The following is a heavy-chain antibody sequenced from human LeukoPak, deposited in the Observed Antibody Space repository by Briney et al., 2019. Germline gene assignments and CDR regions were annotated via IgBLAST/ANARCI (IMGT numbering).Heavy chain of an antibody. Sequence: GGSLRLSCAASGFTFSSYGMHWVRQAPGQGLEWVAFILSDGSYEYYADSVKGRFTISRDTSRNTLFLQMNSLRTEDTAVYYCAKDWGQFPVFFSGPWGRAPLVTVPS. D-gene: IGHD3-16*01. CDR2: ILSDGSYE. J-gene: IGHJ2*01. CDR1: GFTFSSYG. V-gene: IGHV3-30*02. CDR3: AKDWGQFPVFFSGP.